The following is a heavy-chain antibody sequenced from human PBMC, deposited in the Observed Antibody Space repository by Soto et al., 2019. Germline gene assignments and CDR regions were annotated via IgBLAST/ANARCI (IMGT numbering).Heavy chain of an antibody. J-gene: IGHJ3*02. CDR2: IIPVFGDA. CDR1: EATLNSFINYG. V-gene: IGHV1-69*12. CDR3: TRGAATKIIGLKYDALES. Sequence: QVQLIQSGAEVKKPGSSVRVSCKASEATLNSFINYGITWVRQAPGKGLEHMGGIIPVFGDANHAQKFQGRITIIADEVTSTVNMDLGSLTSKDTAVYYCTRGAATKIIGLKYDALESWGQGTMVTVSS. D-gene: IGHD5-12*01.